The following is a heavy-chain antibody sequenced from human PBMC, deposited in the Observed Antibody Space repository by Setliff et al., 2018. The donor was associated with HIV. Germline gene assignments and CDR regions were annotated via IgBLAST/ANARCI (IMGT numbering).Heavy chain of an antibody. J-gene: IGHJ6*02. CDR1: GFSFNDYA. V-gene: IGHV3-64*02. CDR2: ISSDGGSM. D-gene: IGHD3-3*01. CDR3: ASGKNYIFWSSYFGMDV. Sequence: GGSLRLSCAASGFSFNDYAVNWVRQAPGKGLEHVSGISSDGGSMYYADSVRGRFTISRDNSKNTLYLQMGSLRGDDMAVYYCASGKNYIFWSSYFGMDVWGQGTTVTVSS.